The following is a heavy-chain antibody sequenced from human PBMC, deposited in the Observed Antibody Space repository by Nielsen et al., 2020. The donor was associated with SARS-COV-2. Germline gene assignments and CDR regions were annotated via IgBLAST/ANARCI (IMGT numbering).Heavy chain of an antibody. CDR3: ARRELHDFWSGFLPFDY. V-gene: IGHV4-39*01. J-gene: IGHJ4*02. CDR1: GGSISSSSYY. D-gene: IGHD3-3*01. CDR2: IYYSGST. Sequence: SETLSLTCTVSGGSISSSSYYWGWIRQPPGKGLEWIGSIYYSGSTYYNPSLKSRVTISVDTSKNQFSLKLSSVTAADTAVYYCARRELHDFWSGFLPFDYWGQGTLVTVSS.